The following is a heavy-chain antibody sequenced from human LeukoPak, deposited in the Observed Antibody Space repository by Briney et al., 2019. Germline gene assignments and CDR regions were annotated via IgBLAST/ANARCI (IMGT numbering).Heavy chain of an antibody. CDR3: ARDSCSGGSCSPGAFPYYYYGMDV. CDR2: IYSGGST. D-gene: IGHD2-15*01. CDR1: GFTVSSNY. V-gene: IGHV3-66*01. J-gene: IGHJ6*02. Sequence: GGSLRLSCAASGFTVSSNYMSWVRQAPGEGLEWVSVIYSGGSTYYADSVKGRFTISRDNSKNTLYLQMNSLRAEDTAVYYCARDSCSGGSCSPGAFPYYYYGMDVWGQGTTVTVSS.